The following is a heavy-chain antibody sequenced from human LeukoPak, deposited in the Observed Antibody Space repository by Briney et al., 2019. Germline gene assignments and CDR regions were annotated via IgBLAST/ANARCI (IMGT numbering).Heavy chain of an antibody. D-gene: IGHD1-26*01. Sequence: AETLSLTYTVSGGSFSSYYWSWPRQPAGKGLEWVGRIYASGSTNYNPSLESRVTMSVDTSKTQFSLKLSSVTAADTAVYYCARDEDNGSYYSSSWFDPWGQGTLVTVSS. CDR3: ARDEDNGSYYSSSWFDP. CDR2: IYASGST. CDR1: GGSFSSYY. J-gene: IGHJ5*02. V-gene: IGHV4-4*07.